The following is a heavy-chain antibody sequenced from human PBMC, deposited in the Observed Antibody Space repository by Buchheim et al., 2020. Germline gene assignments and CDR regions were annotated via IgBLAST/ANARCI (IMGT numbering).Heavy chain of an antibody. CDR1: GFTFSSYV. J-gene: IGHJ4*02. CDR3: AKESRSSRPYYFDY. Sequence: EVQLLESGGGLVQPGGSLRLSCAASGFTFSSYVMSWVRQAPGKGLEWVAFMSGSGGSTYYAYSVKGRFSISRDSSKNMVYLQMNSLRAVDTAVYYCAKESRSSRPYYFDYWGQGAL. V-gene: IGHV3-23*01. D-gene: IGHD2-2*01. CDR2: MSGSGGST.